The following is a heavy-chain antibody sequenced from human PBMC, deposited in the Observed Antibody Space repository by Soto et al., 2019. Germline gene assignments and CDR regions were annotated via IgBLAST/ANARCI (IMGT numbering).Heavy chain of an antibody. V-gene: IGHV3-72*01. CDR3: ARFSGSYTRGLDY. Sequence: EVQLVESGGGLVQPGGSLRLSCAASGFTFSDHYMDWVRQAPGKGLEWVGRSRNKANSYRTEYAASVKGRITISRDESKNSLDLQMNSLKTEDTAVYYCARFSGSYTRGLDYWGQGTLVTVSS. CDR2: SRNKANSYRT. CDR1: GFTFSDHY. J-gene: IGHJ4*02. D-gene: IGHD1-26*01.